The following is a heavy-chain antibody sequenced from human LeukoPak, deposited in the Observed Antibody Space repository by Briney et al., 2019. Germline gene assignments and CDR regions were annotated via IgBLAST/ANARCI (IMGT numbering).Heavy chain of an antibody. D-gene: IGHD3-3*01. V-gene: IGHV4-30-2*01. CDR1: GGSISSGGYY. CDR3: AANPTSITIFGVVPRGDFDY. J-gene: IGHJ4*02. CDR2: IYHSGST. Sequence: SETLSLTCTVSGGSISSGGYYWSWIRQPPGKGLEWIGYIYHSGSTYYNPSLKSRVTISVDRSKNQFSLKLSSVTAADTAVYYCAANPTSITIFGVVPRGDFDYWGQGTLVTVSS.